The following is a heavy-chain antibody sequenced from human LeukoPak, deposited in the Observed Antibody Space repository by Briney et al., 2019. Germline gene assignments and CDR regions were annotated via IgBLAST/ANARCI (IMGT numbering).Heavy chain of an antibody. V-gene: IGHV3-48*01. Sequence: GGSLRLSCAASGFTFSSYSMNWVRQAPGKGLEWVSYISSSSSTIYYADSVKGRFTISRDNAKNSLYLQMNSLRAEDTAVYYCARGFADIVVVPAASDWGQGTLVTVSS. CDR3: ARGFADIVVVPAASD. CDR2: ISSSSSTI. J-gene: IGHJ4*02. CDR1: GFTFSSYS. D-gene: IGHD2-2*01.